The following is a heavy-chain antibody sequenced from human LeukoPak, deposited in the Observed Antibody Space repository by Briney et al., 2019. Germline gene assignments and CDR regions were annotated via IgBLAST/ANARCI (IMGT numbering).Heavy chain of an antibody. D-gene: IGHD3-22*01. V-gene: IGHV1-2*02. Sequence: ASVKVSCKASGYTFTGYYMHWVRQAPGQGLEWMGWINPNSGDTNFAQRFQGRVTMTRDTSISTVYMELSRLRSDDTAVFYCARGYYDSSDFEYFQHWGQGTLVTVSS. CDR3: ARGYYDSSDFEYFQH. J-gene: IGHJ1*01. CDR1: GYTFTGYY. CDR2: INPNSGDT.